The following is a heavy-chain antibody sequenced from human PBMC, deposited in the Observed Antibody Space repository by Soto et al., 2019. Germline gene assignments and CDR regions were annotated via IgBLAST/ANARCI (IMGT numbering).Heavy chain of an antibody. V-gene: IGHV4-59*01. CDR2: IYYSGST. J-gene: IGHJ6*02. CDR1: GFSISSYY. D-gene: IGHD6-19*01. Sequence: XETLSLTCTVSGFSISSYYWSWIRQPPGKGLEWIGYIYYSGSTNYNPSLKSRVTISVETSKNQLSLKLSSVTAADTAVYYCASAFGWDSLYYYYGMDVWGHGTTVTVSS. CDR3: ASAFGWDSLYYYYGMDV.